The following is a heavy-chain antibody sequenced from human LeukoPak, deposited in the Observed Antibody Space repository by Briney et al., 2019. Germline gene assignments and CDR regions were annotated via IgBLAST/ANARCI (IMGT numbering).Heavy chain of an antibody. Sequence: GGSLRLSCAASGFTFSSYRMNWVRQAPGKGLEWVSYISSSSSTIYYADSVKGRLTISRDNAKNSLYLQMSSLRAEDTAVYYCARDFLHLGGWGQGTMVTVSS. CDR3: ARDFLHLGG. CDR2: ISSSSSTI. CDR1: GFTFSSYR. V-gene: IGHV3-48*04. D-gene: IGHD3-16*01. J-gene: IGHJ3*01.